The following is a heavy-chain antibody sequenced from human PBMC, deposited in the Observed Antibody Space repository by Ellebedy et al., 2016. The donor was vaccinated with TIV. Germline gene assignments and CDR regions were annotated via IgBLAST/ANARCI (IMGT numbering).Heavy chain of an antibody. CDR3: ATGTVAGNNWFDP. CDR1: GYSFTSYW. J-gene: IGHJ5*02. CDR2: IYPGDSDT. V-gene: IGHV5-51*01. Sequence: KVSCKGSGYSFTSYWIGWVRQMPGKGLEWMGIIYPGDSDTRYSPSFQGQVTISADKSISTAYLQWSSLRASDTAMYYCATGTVAGNNWFDPWGQGTLVTVSS. D-gene: IGHD6-19*01.